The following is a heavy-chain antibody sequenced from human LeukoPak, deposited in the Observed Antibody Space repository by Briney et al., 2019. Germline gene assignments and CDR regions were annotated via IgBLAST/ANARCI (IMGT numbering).Heavy chain of an antibody. CDR2: ISANTGKT. CDR3: AKVAGDRMDY. V-gene: IGHV1-18*01. D-gene: IGHD6-13*01. Sequence: ASVKVSCKASGYTFATYGFCWVRQAPGHGLEWMGWISANTGKTDYARKFQGRVTMTTDTSTSTAYMELRSLRPDDTAVYYCAKVAGDRMDYWVQGTLLTVSS. CDR1: GYTFATYG. J-gene: IGHJ4*02.